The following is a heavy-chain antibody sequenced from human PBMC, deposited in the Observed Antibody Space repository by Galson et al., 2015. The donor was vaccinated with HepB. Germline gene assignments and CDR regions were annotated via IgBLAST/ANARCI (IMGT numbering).Heavy chain of an antibody. CDR2: ISGSGVST. J-gene: IGHJ4*02. Sequence: SLRLSCAASGFTFSNYAMSWVRQAPGKGLEWVSVISGSGVSTYYADSVKGRFTISRDNSKNTLYVQMNSLRAEDTAVYYCAKRGFSYGLTSGSYDFWGQGTLFTGSS. CDR3: AKRGFSYGLTSGSYDF. CDR1: GFTFSNYA. D-gene: IGHD5-18*01. V-gene: IGHV3-23*01.